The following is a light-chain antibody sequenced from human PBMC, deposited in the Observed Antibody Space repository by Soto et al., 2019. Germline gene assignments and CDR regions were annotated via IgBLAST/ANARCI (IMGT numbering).Light chain of an antibody. J-gene: IGKJ1*01. CDR1: QSISSY. CDR3: QQSYSTPWT. CDR2: AAS. Sequence: DIQMTQYPSSLSASVGDRVTITCRASQSISSYLNWYQQKPRKAPKLLIYAASSLQSGVPSRFSGSGSGTDFTLTISSLQPEDFATYYCQQSYSTPWTFGQGTKVDIK. V-gene: IGKV1-39*01.